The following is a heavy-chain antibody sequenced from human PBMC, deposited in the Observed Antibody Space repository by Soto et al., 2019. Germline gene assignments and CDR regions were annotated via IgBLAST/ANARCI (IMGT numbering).Heavy chain of an antibody. V-gene: IGHV4-39*01. CDR1: SDSVSSSSYT. D-gene: IGHD2-2*01. Sequence: SETLSLTCTVSSDSVSSSSYTCGWIRQPPGKGPEWIGSIYSSGSTYYNPSLNSRVTVSVDTSKNQFSLKVTSVTAADTAVYYCARLYGYCIRNSCHGHYAMDVWGQGTTVT. J-gene: IGHJ6*02. CDR2: IYSSGST. CDR3: ARLYGYCIRNSCHGHYAMDV.